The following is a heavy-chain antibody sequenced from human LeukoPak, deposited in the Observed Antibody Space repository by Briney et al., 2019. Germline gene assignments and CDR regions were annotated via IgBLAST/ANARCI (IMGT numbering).Heavy chain of an antibody. CDR1: GYTFTGYY. CDR2: INPNSGGT. Sequence: ASVKVSCKASGYTFTGYYMHWVRQAPGQGLEWMGWINPNSGGTNYAQKFQGWVTMTRDTSISTAYMELSRLRSDDTAVYYCARGGITMVRDDAFDIWGQGTMVTVSS. CDR3: ARGGITMVRDDAFDI. V-gene: IGHV1-2*04. D-gene: IGHD3-10*01. J-gene: IGHJ3*02.